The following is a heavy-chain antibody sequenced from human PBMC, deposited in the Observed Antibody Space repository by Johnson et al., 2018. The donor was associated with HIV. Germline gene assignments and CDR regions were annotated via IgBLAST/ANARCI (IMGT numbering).Heavy chain of an antibody. CDR2: ISYDGSNK. V-gene: IGHV3-30*04. CDR3: ASTIFGVAWHDFDI. Sequence: QVQLVESGGDVVQPGRSLRLSCAASGFTFSSYAMHWVRQAPGKGLEWVAVISYDGSNKYYADSVKGRFTISRDNSKNTLYLQMNSLRAEDTAVYYCASTIFGVAWHDFDIWGQGTMVIVSS. J-gene: IGHJ3*02. CDR1: GFTFSSYA. D-gene: IGHD3-3*01.